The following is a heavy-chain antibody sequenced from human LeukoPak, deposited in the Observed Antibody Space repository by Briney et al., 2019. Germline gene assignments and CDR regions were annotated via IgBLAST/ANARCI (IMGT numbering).Heavy chain of an antibody. V-gene: IGHV4-59*01. D-gene: IGHD3-10*01. Sequence: SETLSLTCTVSGGSISSYYWSWIRQPPGKGLEWIGYIYYSGSTNYNPSLKSRVTISVDTSKNQFSLKLTSVTAADTAMYYCGRARDYYSSGSYLGYWGQGTLLTVSS. CDR1: GGSISSYY. J-gene: IGHJ4*02. CDR3: GRARDYYSSGSYLGY. CDR2: IYYSGST.